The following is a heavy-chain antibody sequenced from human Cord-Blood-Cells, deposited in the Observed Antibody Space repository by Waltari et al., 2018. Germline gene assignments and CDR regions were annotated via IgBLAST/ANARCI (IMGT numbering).Heavy chain of an antibody. V-gene: IGHV1-24*01. Sequence: QVQLVQSRADVKKPGASGKVSCKVSGYTLTELAMPWVRQAPGKGLEWRGGFDPEDGETIYAQKFQGRVTMTEDTSTDTAYMELSSLRSEDTAVYYCATSWQKGYFDLWGRGTLVTVSS. CDR2: FDPEDGET. CDR1: GYTLTELA. D-gene: IGHD3-10*01. CDR3: ATSWQKGYFDL. J-gene: IGHJ2*01.